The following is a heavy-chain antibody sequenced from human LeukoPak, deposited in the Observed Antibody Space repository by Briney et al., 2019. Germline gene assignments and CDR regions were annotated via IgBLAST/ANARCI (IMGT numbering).Heavy chain of an antibody. D-gene: IGHD3-3*01. CDR1: GGSISSYY. V-gene: IGHV4-4*07. Sequence: SETLSLTCTVSGGSISSYYWSWIRQPAGKGLEWIGRIYTSGSTNYNPSLKSRVTMSVDTSKNQFSLKLSSVTAADTAAYYCARDRITIFHAGEAYNWFDPWGQGTLVTVSS. CDR3: ARDRITIFHAGEAYNWFDP. CDR2: IYTSGST. J-gene: IGHJ5*02.